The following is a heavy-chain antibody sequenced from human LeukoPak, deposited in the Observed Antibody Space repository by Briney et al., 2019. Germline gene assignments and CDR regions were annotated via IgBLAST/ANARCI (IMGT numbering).Heavy chain of an antibody. CDR1: GFTFSSFE. Sequence: GGSLRLSCAASGFTFSSFEMNWVRQAPGKGLEWISYIGSGGNIIYYAASVKGRFTISRDNAKNSLYLQMNSLRVEDTAVYYCARDRPSGWLQWDYWGQGTLVTVSS. CDR3: ARDRPSGWLQWDY. V-gene: IGHV3-48*03. J-gene: IGHJ4*02. D-gene: IGHD5-24*01. CDR2: IGSGGNII.